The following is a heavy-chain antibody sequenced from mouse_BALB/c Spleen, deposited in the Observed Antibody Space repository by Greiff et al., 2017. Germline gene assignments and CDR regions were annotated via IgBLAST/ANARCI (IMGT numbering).Heavy chain of an antibody. CDR3: ARRGGGNYDY. CDR2: INPSSGYT. CDR1: GYTFTRYT. V-gene: IGHV1-4*01. D-gene: IGHD2-1*01. J-gene: IGHJ2*01. Sequence: QVQLQQSGAELARPGASVKMSCKASGYTFTRYTMHWVKQRPGQGLEWIGYINPSSGYTNYNQKFKDKATLTADKSSSTAYMQLSSLTSEDSAVYYCARRGGGNYDYWGQGTTLTVSS.